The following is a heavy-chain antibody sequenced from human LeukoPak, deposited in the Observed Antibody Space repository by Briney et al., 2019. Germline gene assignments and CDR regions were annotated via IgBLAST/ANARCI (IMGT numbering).Heavy chain of an antibody. CDR3: ARGLTGYYPYYFDY. J-gene: IGHJ4*02. Sequence: GGSLRLSCAASGXTFSSYSMNWVRQAPGKGLEWVSSISSSSSYIYYADSVKGRFTISRDNAKNSLYLQMNSLRAEDTAVYYCARGLTGYYPYYFDYWGQGTLVTVSS. V-gene: IGHV3-21*01. D-gene: IGHD3-9*01. CDR2: ISSSSSYI. CDR1: GXTFSSYS.